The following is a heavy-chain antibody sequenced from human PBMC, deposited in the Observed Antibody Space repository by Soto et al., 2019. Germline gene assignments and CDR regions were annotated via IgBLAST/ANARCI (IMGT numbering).Heavy chain of an antibody. D-gene: IGHD3-9*01. CDR3: ATIMQPLFDWLPPSPYGMDV. J-gene: IGHJ6*02. V-gene: IGHV1-69*02. CDR1: GGTFSSYI. Sequence: SVKVSCKASGGTFSSYIISWVRQAPGQGLEWMGRIIPILGIANYAQKFQGRVTITADKSTSTAYMELSSLRSEDTAVYYCATIMQPLFDWLPPSPYGMDVWGQGTTVTVSS. CDR2: IIPILGIA.